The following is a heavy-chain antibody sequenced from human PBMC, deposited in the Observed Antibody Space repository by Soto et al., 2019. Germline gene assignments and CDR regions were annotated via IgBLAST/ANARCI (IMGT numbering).Heavy chain of an antibody. CDR3: ARGDTARVYYYYYYGMDV. V-gene: IGHV1-69*13. CDR1: GGTFSSYA. D-gene: IGHD5-18*01. J-gene: IGHJ6*02. Sequence: SVKVSCKASGGTFSSYAISWVRQAPGQGLEWMGGVIPIFGTANYAQKFQGRVTITADESTSTAYMELSSLRSEDTAVYYCARGDTARVYYYYYYGMDVWGQGTTVTVSS. CDR2: VIPIFGTA.